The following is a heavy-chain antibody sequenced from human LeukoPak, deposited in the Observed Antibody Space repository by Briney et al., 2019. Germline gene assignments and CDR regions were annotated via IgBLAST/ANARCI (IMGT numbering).Heavy chain of an antibody. J-gene: IGHJ4*02. CDR2: IRYDGSIK. D-gene: IGHD6-19*01. CDR3: VGPYSSGPPFDY. CDR1: KFTFSSYG. Sequence: GGSLRLSCVASKFTFSSYGMHWVRQAPGKGLEWVAFIRYDGSIKYYADSVKGRFTISRDNAENSLYLQMNSLRVEDTAIYYCVGPYSSGPPFDYWGQGTLVTVSS. V-gene: IGHV3-30*02.